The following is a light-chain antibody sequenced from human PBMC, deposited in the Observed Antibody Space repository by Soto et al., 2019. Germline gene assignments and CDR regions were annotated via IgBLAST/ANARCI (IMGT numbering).Light chain of an antibody. CDR3: QHYTKWVT. CDR2: GAS. V-gene: IGKV3-15*01. J-gene: IGKJ3*01. Sequence: EIVMTQSPATLSVSPGETATLSCRASQSVSSNLSWYQQKRGQDPSILIYGASTRATAIPARFIGSGSGTAFTLTIHSLQLEDVSVYYCQHYTKWVTFGPGTKVEIK. CDR1: QSVSSN.